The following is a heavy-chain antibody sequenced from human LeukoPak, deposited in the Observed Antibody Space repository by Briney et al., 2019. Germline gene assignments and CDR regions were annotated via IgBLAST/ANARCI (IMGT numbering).Heavy chain of an antibody. Sequence: ASVKVSCKVSGYTLTELSMHWVRQAPGKGLEWMGGFDPEDGETIYAQKFQGRVTMTEDTSTDTAYMELSSLRSEDTAVYYCARVSDEGLGHYYYYYMDVWGKGTTVTISS. J-gene: IGHJ6*03. D-gene: IGHD6-19*01. CDR3: ARVSDEGLGHYYYYYMDV. CDR1: GYTLTELS. V-gene: IGHV1-24*01. CDR2: FDPEDGET.